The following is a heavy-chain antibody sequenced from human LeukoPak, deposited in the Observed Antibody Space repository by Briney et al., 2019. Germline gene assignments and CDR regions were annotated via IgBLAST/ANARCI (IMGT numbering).Heavy chain of an antibody. D-gene: IGHD6-6*01. CDR1: GFSFSSYW. CDR2: IQHDGSEQ. J-gene: IGHJ4*02. CDR3: AKEMGVAARPSRAYFDY. V-gene: IGHV3-7*01. Sequence: PGESLRLSCAASGFSFSSYWMSWVRQAPGKGLEWVANIQHDGSEQYYVDSVKGRFTISRDNTKKSLFLQINSLRAEDTAVYYCAKEMGVAARPSRAYFDYWGQGTLVTVSS.